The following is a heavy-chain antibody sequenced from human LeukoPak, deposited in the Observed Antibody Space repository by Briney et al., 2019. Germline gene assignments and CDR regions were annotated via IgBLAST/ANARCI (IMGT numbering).Heavy chain of an antibody. Sequence: NPSETLSLTCAVYGGSFSGYYWSWIRQPPGKGLEWIGEINHSGSTNYNPSLKSRVTISVDTSKNQFSLKLSSVTAADTAVYYCARGPHYDILTGPVDYWGQGTLVTVSS. D-gene: IGHD3-9*01. J-gene: IGHJ4*02. V-gene: IGHV4-34*01. CDR1: GGSFSGYY. CDR3: ARGPHYDILTGPVDY. CDR2: INHSGST.